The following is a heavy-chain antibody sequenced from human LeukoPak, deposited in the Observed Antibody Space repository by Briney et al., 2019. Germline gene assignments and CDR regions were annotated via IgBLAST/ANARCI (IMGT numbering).Heavy chain of an antibody. CDR3: ARDITMVPYYYMDV. J-gene: IGHJ6*03. V-gene: IGHV1-2*02. Sequence: ASVKVSCKASGYTFTGYYMHWVRQAPGQGLEWMGWINPNSGGTNYAQKFQGRVTMTRDTSISTAYMELSRLRSDDMAVYYCARDITMVPYYYMDVWGKGTTVTVSS. D-gene: IGHD3-10*01. CDR1: GYTFTGYY. CDR2: INPNSGGT.